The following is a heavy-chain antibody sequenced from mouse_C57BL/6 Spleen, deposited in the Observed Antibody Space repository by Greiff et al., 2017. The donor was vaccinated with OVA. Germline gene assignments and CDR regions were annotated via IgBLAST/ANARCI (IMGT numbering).Heavy chain of an antibody. CDR2: INPSTGCN. V-gene: IGHV1-42*01. CDR3: AREGNYGSAYAD. CDR1: GYSFTGYY. J-gene: IGHJ3*01. D-gene: IGHD1-1*01. Sequence: EVQLLQSGPELVKPGASVKISCKASGYSFTGYYMYWVQQSPEKSLEWIGEINPSTGCNTYNQKLKAKITLTVDKSSSTTYMQLKSRTAEDSAVYYYAREGNYGSAYADWGQGTLVTVSA.